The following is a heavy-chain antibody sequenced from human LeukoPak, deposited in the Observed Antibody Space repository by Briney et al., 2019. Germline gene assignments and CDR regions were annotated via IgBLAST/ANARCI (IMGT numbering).Heavy chain of an antibody. J-gene: IGHJ2*01. Sequence: SETLSLTCTVSGGSISSYYWSWIRQPAGKGLELIGRIYTSGSTNYNPSLKSRVTMSVDTSENQFSLKLSSVTAADTAMYYCARDWSSGSYWYFDLWGRGTLVTVSS. D-gene: IGHD1-26*01. CDR3: ARDWSSGSYWYFDL. V-gene: IGHV4-4*07. CDR2: IYTSGST. CDR1: GGSISSYY.